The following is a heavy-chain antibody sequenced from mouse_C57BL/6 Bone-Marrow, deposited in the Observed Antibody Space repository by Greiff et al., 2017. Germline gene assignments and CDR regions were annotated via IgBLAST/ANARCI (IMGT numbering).Heavy chain of an antibody. CDR1: GYSITSGYY. V-gene: IGHV3-6*01. CDR3: AIDGYWNMDY. CDR2: ISYDGSN. Sequence: EVQLQQSGPGLVKPSQSLSLTCSVTGYSITSGYYWNWIRQFPGNKLEWMGYISYDGSNNYNPSLKNLISITRDTSKNQFFLKLNSVTTEDTATYYCAIDGYWNMDYWGQGTSVTVSS. D-gene: IGHD2-3*01. J-gene: IGHJ4*01.